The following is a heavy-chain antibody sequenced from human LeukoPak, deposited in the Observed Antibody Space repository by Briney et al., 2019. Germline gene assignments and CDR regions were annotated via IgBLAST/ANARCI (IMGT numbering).Heavy chain of an antibody. D-gene: IGHD6-19*01. Sequence: GGSLRLSCAASGFTFDDYAMHWVRQASGKGLEWVPGINWNTNSIKYADSVKGRFTISRDNAKNSLYLQMNSLRAEDTAFYYCAKGSSGWSTDAFDIWGQGTMVTVSS. J-gene: IGHJ3*02. V-gene: IGHV3-9*01. CDR2: INWNTNSI. CDR1: GFTFDDYA. CDR3: AKGSSGWSTDAFDI.